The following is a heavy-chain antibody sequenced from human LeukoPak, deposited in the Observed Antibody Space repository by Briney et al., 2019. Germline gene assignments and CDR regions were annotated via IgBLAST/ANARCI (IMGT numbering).Heavy chain of an antibody. CDR1: GGSISNYY. CDR3: ARGRTYRSSSWFDP. CDR2: ISYSGNT. V-gene: IGHV4-59*01. Sequence: SETLSLTCTVSGGSISNYYWSWIRQPPGKGLEWIGYISYSGNTNYNPSLKSRVTISVDTSKNQFSLKLSSVTAADTAVYYCARGRTYRSSSWFDPWGQGTLVTVSS. D-gene: IGHD6-6*01. J-gene: IGHJ5*02.